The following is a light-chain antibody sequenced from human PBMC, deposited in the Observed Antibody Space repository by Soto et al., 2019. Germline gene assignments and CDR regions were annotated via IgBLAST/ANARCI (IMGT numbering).Light chain of an antibody. CDR2: GAS. CDR1: QSVSSN. V-gene: IGKV3-15*01. CDR3: QQYNNWPLT. J-gene: IGKJ4*01. Sequence: EIVLTQAPGTLSLSPGERDTLSCRASQSVSSNLAWYQQKPGQAPRLLIYGASTRATGIPARFSGSGSGTEFTLTISSLQSEDFAVYYCQQYNNWPLTFGGGTKVDIK.